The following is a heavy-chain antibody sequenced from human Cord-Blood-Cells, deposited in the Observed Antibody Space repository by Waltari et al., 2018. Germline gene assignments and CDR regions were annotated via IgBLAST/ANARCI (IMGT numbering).Heavy chain of an antibody. J-gene: IGHJ5*02. CDR3: ARDRHCSGGSCYSAWFDP. Sequence: QVQLVQFGAAVKKPGASVKVSCKASGYTFTSYGISSVRRAPGLELEWMGWISAYNGNTNYEQKLQGRVTMTTDTSTSTAYMELRSLRSDDTAVYYCARDRHCSGGSCYSAWFDPWGQGTLVTVSS. V-gene: IGHV1-18*01. CDR2: ISAYNGNT. D-gene: IGHD2-15*01. CDR1: GYTFTSYG.